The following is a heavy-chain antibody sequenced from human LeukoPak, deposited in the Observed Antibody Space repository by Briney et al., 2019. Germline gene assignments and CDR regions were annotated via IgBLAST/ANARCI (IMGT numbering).Heavy chain of an antibody. Sequence: GGSLRLSCAGSGFTFRNPWMSWVRQAPGKGLEWVGRINRKTDGGTTDYAAPVKGRFAISRDDSKSTLYLQMNSLRTEDTAVYYFTTETDYDILTGDNYGMDVWGQGTTVTVSS. CDR1: GFTFRNPW. V-gene: IGHV3-15*01. CDR2: INRKTDGGTT. J-gene: IGHJ6*02. D-gene: IGHD3-9*01. CDR3: TTETDYDILTGDNYGMDV.